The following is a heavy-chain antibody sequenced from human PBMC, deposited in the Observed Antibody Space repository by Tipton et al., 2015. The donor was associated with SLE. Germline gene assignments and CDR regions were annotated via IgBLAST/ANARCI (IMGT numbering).Heavy chain of an antibody. D-gene: IGHD3-10*01. CDR1: GGSISSYY. V-gene: IGHV4-59*01. CDR3: ARAYGSGSRYYYYYYMDV. Sequence: TLSLTCTVPGGSISSYYWSWIRQPPGKGLEWIGYIYYSGSTNYNPSLKSRVTISVDTSKNQFSLKLSSVTAADTAVYYCARAYGSGSRYYYYYYMDVWGKGTTVTVSS. CDR2: IYYSGST. J-gene: IGHJ6*03.